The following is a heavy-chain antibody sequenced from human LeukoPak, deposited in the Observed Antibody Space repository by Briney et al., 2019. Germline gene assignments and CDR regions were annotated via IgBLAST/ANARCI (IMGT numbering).Heavy chain of an antibody. Sequence: PSQTLSLTCAVYGGSFSGYYWSWIRQPPGKGLEWIGEINHSGSTNYNPSLKSRVTISVDTSKNQFFLKPSSVTAADTAVYYCASDTGAGGYSYGYVYWGQGTLVTVSS. D-gene: IGHD5-18*01. CDR2: INHSGST. J-gene: IGHJ4*02. CDR1: GGSFSGYY. V-gene: IGHV4-34*01. CDR3: ASDTGAGGYSYGYVY.